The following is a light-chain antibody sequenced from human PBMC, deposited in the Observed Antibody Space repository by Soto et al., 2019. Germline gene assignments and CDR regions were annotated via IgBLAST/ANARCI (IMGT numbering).Light chain of an antibody. J-gene: IGKJ3*01. Sequence: DIVMTQSPDSLAVSLGERATINCKSSQRVLYSSSNKDYLAWYQQKPGQPPKMVRYWASTRESGVPDRFSGSGSGTDFTHTISSLQAENVAVYYCQQYYSTPFTFGPGTKVDIK. CDR3: QQYYSTPFT. CDR2: WAS. V-gene: IGKV4-1*01. CDR1: QRVLYSSSNKDY.